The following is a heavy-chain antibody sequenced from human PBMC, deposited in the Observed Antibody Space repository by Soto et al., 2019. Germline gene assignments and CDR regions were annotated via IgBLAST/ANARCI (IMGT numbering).Heavy chain of an antibody. J-gene: IGHJ5*02. Sequence: GGSLRLSCAASGFTFSSYAMNWVRQAPGKGLEWISVISNSGHSAYYADSVKGRFTISRDNSKNTLYLQIKSLRAEDTAAYYCAKGGPTFLNWFGPWGQGTLVTVSS. D-gene: IGHD5-12*01. CDR3: AKGGPTFLNWFGP. CDR2: ISNSGHSA. CDR1: GFTFSSYA. V-gene: IGHV3-23*01.